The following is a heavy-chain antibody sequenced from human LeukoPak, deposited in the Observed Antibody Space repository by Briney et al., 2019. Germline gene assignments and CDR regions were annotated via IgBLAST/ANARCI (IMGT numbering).Heavy chain of an antibody. D-gene: IGHD1-14*01. J-gene: IGHJ4*02. Sequence: ASVEVSCKASGYTFTSYGISWVRQAPGQGLEWMGWISAYNGKTRYAQKFQDGVTMTTDTSTSMAYMELRSPRSDDTAVYFCARDRYNQANFAYWGQGALVTVSS. V-gene: IGHV1-18*01. CDR2: ISAYNGKT. CDR1: GYTFTSYG. CDR3: ARDRYNQANFAY.